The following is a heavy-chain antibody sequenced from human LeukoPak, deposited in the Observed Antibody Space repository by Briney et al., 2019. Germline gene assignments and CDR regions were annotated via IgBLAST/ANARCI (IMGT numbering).Heavy chain of an antibody. Sequence: GRSLRLSCAVSGFTFSNFGMHWVRQAPGKGLEWVAVIWPDAIKKYYADSVKGRFTISRDNSKNTLYLQMNSLRAEDTAVYYCAKVLDYGGGYYWGQGTLVTVSS. J-gene: IGHJ4*02. CDR1: GFTFSNFG. V-gene: IGHV3-33*06. CDR2: IWPDAIKK. D-gene: IGHD4-23*01. CDR3: AKVLDYGGGYY.